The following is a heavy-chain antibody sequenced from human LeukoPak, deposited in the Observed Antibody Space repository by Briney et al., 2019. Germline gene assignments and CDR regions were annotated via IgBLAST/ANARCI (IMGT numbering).Heavy chain of an antibody. J-gene: IGHJ4*02. V-gene: IGHV4-59*01. CDR3: ARGDGRQQQLVTFDY. CDR1: GGSISSYY. Sequence: SETLSLTCTVSGGSISSYYWSWIRQPPGRGLEWIGYIYYSGSTNYNPSLKSRVTISADTSKNQFSLKLSSVTAADTAVYYCARGDGRQQQLVTFDYWGQGTLVTVSS. D-gene: IGHD6-13*01. CDR2: IYYSGST.